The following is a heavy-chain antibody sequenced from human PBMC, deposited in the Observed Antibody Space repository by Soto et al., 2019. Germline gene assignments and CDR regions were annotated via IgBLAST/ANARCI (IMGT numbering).Heavy chain of an antibody. CDR2: INWNSGSI. CDR3: VKDESINWYSGHFRH. V-gene: IGHV3-9*01. D-gene: IGHD6-13*01. CDR1: GFTFDDYA. Sequence: DVQLVESGGGLVQPGRSLRLSCAASGFTFDDYAMQWVRQVPGKGLEWVSGINWNSGSIGYADSVKGRFAISRDNAKNSLHLQMNSLRAADTAFYYCVKDESINWYSGHFRHWGQGTLVTVSS. J-gene: IGHJ1*01.